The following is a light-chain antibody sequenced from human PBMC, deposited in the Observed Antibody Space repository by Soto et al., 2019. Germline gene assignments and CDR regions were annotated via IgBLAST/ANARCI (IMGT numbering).Light chain of an antibody. Sequence: MAHFPATVAVSVGDSATIKCRSSQSLLHSSDNRNYLTWYQQKPGQPPKLLIYWASTRHSGVPDRFSGSGSGTDFTLTINSLQAEDVAVYYCQQSYSTPWTFAQGTKVDIK. CDR2: WAS. V-gene: IGKV4-1*01. CDR1: QSLLHSSDNRNY. CDR3: QQSYSTPWT. J-gene: IGKJ1*01.